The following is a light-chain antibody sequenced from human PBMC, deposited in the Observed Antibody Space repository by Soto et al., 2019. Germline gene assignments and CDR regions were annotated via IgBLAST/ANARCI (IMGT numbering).Light chain of an antibody. CDR2: QDS. Sequence: SYELTQPPSVSVSPGQTASITCSGDKLGDKYACWYQQKPGQSPVLVIYQDSKRPSGIPERFSGSNSGNTASLAISDLQSDDEADYYCATWDDSLNAYVFGPGTKLTVL. V-gene: IGLV3-1*01. CDR1: KLGDKY. CDR3: ATWDDSLNAYV. J-gene: IGLJ1*01.